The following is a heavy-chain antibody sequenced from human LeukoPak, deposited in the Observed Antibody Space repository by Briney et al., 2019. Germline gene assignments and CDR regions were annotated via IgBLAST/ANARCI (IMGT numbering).Heavy chain of an antibody. Sequence: KPSETLSLTCAVYGGSFSGYYWSWIRQPPGKGLEWIGEINHSGSTNYNPSLKSRVTISVDTSKNQFSLKLSSVTAADTAVYYCARISSGHRRRSFQHWGQGTLVTVSS. J-gene: IGHJ1*01. CDR2: INHSGST. V-gene: IGHV4-34*01. CDR3: ARISSGHRRRSFQH. CDR1: GGSFSGYY. D-gene: IGHD3-22*01.